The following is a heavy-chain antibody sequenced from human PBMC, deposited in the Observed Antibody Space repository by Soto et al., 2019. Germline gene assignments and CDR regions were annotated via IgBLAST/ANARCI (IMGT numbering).Heavy chain of an antibody. V-gene: IGHV3-23*01. J-gene: IGHJ2*01. Sequence: GGSLRLSCAASGFTFSSYAMSWVRQAPGKRLEWVSAISGSGGSTYYADSVKGRFTISRDNSKNTLYLQMNSLRAEDTAVYYCARDSYDFWSGYPGYWYFDLWGRGTLVTVSS. CDR3: ARDSYDFWSGYPGYWYFDL. CDR1: GFTFSSYA. D-gene: IGHD3-3*01. CDR2: ISGSGGST.